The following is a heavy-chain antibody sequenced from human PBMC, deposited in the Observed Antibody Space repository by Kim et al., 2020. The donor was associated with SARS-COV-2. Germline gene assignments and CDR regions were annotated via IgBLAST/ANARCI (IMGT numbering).Heavy chain of an antibody. J-gene: IGHJ6*02. D-gene: IGHD4-17*01. Sequence: DYAPSVRSRITINPDTSKNEFSLQLESVTPEDTAVYCCAVAVDYLHYGMDVWGQGTTVTVSS. V-gene: IGHV6-1*01. CDR3: AVAVDYLHYGMDV.